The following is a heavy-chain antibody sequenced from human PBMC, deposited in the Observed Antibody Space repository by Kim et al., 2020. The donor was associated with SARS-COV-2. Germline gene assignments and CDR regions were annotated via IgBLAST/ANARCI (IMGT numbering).Heavy chain of an antibody. D-gene: IGHD3-3*01. J-gene: IGHJ4*01. V-gene: IGHV1-3*01. Sequence: ASVKVSCKASGYTFSNYAMHWVRQAPGQRLEWMGWINAGSGNTEYSQKFQGRLIITRDTSASTAYMALSSLRSEDTAVYYCARGGAVLRFLEWLSSYFDY. CDR1: GYTFSNYA. CDR2: INAGSGNT. CDR3: ARGGAVLRFLEWLSSYFDY.